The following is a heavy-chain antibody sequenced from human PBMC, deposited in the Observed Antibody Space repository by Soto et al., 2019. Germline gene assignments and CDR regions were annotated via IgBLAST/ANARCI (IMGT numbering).Heavy chain of an antibody. J-gene: IGHJ2*01. Sequence: SETLSLTCTVSGGSISCSSYYWGWIRQPPGKGLEWIGSIYYSGSTYYNPSLKSRVTISVDTSKNQFSLKLSSVTAADTAVYYCASSLRSDWYFDLWGRGTLVTVSS. CDR1: GGSISCSSYY. CDR2: IYYSGST. D-gene: IGHD1-26*01. V-gene: IGHV4-39*01. CDR3: ASSLRSDWYFDL.